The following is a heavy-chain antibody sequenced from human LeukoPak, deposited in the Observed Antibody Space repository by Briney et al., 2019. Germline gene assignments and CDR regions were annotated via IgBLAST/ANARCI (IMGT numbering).Heavy chain of an antibody. D-gene: IGHD3-22*01. CDR1: GGSISSSSYY. V-gene: IGHV4-39*01. Sequence: PSETLSLTCTVSGGSISSSSYYWGWIRQPPGKGLEWIGSIYYSGSTYYNPSLKSRVTISVDTSKNQFSLKLSSVTAADTAVYYCARSSGYYPYYFDYWGQGTPVTVSS. J-gene: IGHJ4*02. CDR2: IYYSGST. CDR3: ARSSGYYPYYFDY.